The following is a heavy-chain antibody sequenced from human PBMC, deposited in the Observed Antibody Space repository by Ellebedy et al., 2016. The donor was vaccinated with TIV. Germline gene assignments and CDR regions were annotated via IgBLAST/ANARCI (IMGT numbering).Heavy chain of an antibody. CDR3: ARDGLKDYFDY. Sequence: GESLKISCAASGFTFSSYAMHWVRQAPGKGLEWVAVISYDGSNKYYADSVKGRFTISRDNSKNTLYLQMNSLRAEDTAVYYCARDGLKDYFDYWGQGTLVTVSS. CDR1: GFTFSSYA. CDR2: ISYDGSNK. V-gene: IGHV3-30-3*01. J-gene: IGHJ4*02.